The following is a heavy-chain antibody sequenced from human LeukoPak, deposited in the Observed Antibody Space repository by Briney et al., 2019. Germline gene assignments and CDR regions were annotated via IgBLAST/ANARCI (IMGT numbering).Heavy chain of an antibody. J-gene: IGHJ4*02. CDR2: IKQDGSEI. D-gene: IGHD6-13*01. Sequence: GGSLTLSCAASRFTFSSYSMHWVRQAPGKGLEWVANIKQDGSEINYVDSVRGRFTISRDNAKSSLYLQMDSLRAEDTAVYYCARDYEQLGTSAYGHWGQGTLFT. CDR3: ARDYEQLGTSAYGH. V-gene: IGHV3-7*05. CDR1: RFTFSSYS.